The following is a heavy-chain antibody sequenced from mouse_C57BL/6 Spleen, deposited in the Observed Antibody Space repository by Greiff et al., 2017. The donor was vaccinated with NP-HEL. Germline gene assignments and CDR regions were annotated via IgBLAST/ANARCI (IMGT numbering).Heavy chain of an antibody. CDR1: GYSFTNYY. D-gene: IGHD2-2*01. CDR2: INPNYGST. Sequence: EVQLQQSGPELVKPGASVKISCKASGYSFTNYYMNWVKQSTGQSLEWIGVINPNYGSTSYNQKFKGKATLTVDKSSSTAYMQLDSLTSEDSAVYYCAKAALVTGRAYWGQGTPVTVAA. J-gene: IGHJ3*01. CDR3: AKAALVTGRAY. V-gene: IGHV1-39*01.